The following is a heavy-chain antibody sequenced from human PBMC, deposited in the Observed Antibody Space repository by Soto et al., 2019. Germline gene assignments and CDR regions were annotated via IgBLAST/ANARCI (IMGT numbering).Heavy chain of an antibody. CDR1: GGSISSGGYY. CDR2: IYYSGST. CDR3: ARAGSGYGDAFDI. J-gene: IGHJ3*02. Sequence: SSTLSLTCTVSGGSISSGGYYWSWLRQHPGKGLEWIGYIYYSGSTYYNPSLKSRVTISVDTSKNQFSLKLSSVTAADTAVYYCARAGSGYGDAFDIWGQGTMVTVSS. D-gene: IGHD3-22*01. V-gene: IGHV4-31*03.